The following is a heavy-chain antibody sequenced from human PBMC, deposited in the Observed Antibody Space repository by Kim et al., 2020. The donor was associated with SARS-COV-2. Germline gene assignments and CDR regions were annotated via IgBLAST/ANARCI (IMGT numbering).Heavy chain of an antibody. CDR1: GFTFSSYS. V-gene: IGHV3-21*01. Sequence: GGSLRLSCAASGFTFSSYSMNWVRQAPGKGLEWVSSISSSSSYIYYADSVKGRFTISRDNAKNSLYLQMNSLRAEDTAVYYCARDLADYDYVWGSYRSPSRYGMDVWGQGTTVTVSS. CDR3: ARDLADYDYVWGSYRSPSRYGMDV. CDR2: ISSSSSYI. D-gene: IGHD3-16*02. J-gene: IGHJ6*02.